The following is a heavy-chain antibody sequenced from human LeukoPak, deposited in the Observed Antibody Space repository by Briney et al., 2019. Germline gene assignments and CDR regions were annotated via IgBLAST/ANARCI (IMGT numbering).Heavy chain of an antibody. J-gene: IGHJ4*02. CDR3: ARDNCSGGSCYDY. Sequence: GRSVRLSCAASGFTFSSYGMHWVRQAPGKGLEWVAVIWYDGSNKYYADSVKGRFTISRDNSKNTLYLQMNSLRAEDTAVYYCARDNCSGGSCYDYWGQGTLVTVSS. V-gene: IGHV3-33*01. CDR2: IWYDGSNK. CDR1: GFTFSSYG. D-gene: IGHD2-15*01.